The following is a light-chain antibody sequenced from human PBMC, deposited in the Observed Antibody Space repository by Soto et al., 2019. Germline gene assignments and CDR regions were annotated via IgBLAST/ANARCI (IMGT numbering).Light chain of an antibody. J-gene: IGLJ1*01. CDR1: SSNIGGNS. V-gene: IGLV1-51*01. CDR3: GSWDISLSPYV. Sequence: QSVLTQPPSVSAAPGQKVTISCSGSSSNIGGNSVSWYQQLPGTAPKLLIYDDNKRPSGIPDRFSGSKSGTSATLGITGFQTGDEADYYCGSWDISLSPYVLGNGTKVTV. CDR2: DDN.